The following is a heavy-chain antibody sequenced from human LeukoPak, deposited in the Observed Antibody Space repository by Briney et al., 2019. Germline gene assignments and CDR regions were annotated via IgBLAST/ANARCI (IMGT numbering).Heavy chain of an antibody. Sequence: ASVKVSCKASGYTLTDYYMHWVRQAPGQGLEWMGIINPSGGSTSYAQKFQGRVTMTRDTSTSTVYMELSSLRSEDTAVYYCAREAVVVGRLEQMYYFDYWGQGTLVTVSS. V-gene: IGHV1-46*01. CDR3: AREAVVVGRLEQMYYFDY. CDR1: GYTLTDYY. D-gene: IGHD2-21*01. J-gene: IGHJ4*02. CDR2: INPSGGST.